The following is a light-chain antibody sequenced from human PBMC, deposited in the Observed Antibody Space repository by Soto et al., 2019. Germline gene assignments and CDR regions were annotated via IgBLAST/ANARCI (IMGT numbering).Light chain of an antibody. CDR2: EVS. Sequence: QSALTQPPSASGSPGQSVTISCTGTSSDIGRYNYVSWYQQYPVKAPKLMIYEVSKRPSGVPDRFSGSKSGNTASLTVSGLQAEDEADYYCSSYAGSNNLVFGGGTQLTVL. CDR1: SSDIGRYNY. V-gene: IGLV2-8*01. CDR3: SSYAGSNNLV. J-gene: IGLJ2*01.